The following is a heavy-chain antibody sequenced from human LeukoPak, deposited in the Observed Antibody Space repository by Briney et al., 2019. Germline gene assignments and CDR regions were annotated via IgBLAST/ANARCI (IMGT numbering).Heavy chain of an antibody. CDR3: ATSVDTAMVGVY. J-gene: IGHJ4*02. CDR2: IYYSGST. D-gene: IGHD5-18*01. CDR1: GGSISSYY. V-gene: IGHV4-59*01. Sequence: SETLSLTCTVSGGSISSYYWSWIRQPPGKGLEWIGYIYYSGSTNYNPSLKSRVTISVDTSKNQFSLKLSSVTAADTAVYYCATSVDTAMVGVYWGQGTLVTVSS.